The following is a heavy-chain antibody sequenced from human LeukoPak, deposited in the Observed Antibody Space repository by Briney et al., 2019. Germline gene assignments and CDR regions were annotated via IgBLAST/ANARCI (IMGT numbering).Heavy chain of an antibody. Sequence: GGSLRLSCAASGFTFDDYAMHWVRQAPGKGLEWVSLISGDGGSTYYADSVKGRFTISRGNSKNSLYLQMNSLRTEDTALYYCAKGILWFGEIKYYFDYWGQGTLVTVSS. CDR3: AKGILWFGEIKYYFDY. CDR2: ISGDGGST. V-gene: IGHV3-43*02. CDR1: GFTFDDYA. D-gene: IGHD3-10*01. J-gene: IGHJ4*02.